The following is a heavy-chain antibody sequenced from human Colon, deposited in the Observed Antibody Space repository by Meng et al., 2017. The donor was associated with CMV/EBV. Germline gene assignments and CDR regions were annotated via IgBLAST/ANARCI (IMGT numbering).Heavy chain of an antibody. V-gene: IGHV4-39*07. CDR3: ARVYGGRYSTQKFDP. J-gene: IGHJ5*02. CDR1: DGAISSSNYH. D-gene: IGHD1-26*01. CDR2: VYYTGST. Sequence: SQTLSLTRDVFDGAISSSNYHWGWIRRPPGKGLGLVGNVYYTGSTYYNPSLRSRLSISVDTSKNQFYLKLRSVTAADTAFYYCARVYGGRYSTQKFDPWGQGMLVTVSS.